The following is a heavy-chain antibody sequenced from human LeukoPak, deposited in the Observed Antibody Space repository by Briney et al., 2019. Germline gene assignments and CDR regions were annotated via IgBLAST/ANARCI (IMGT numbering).Heavy chain of an antibody. Sequence: PSETLSLTCTVSGGSISSSSYYWGWIRQPPGKGLEWIGSIYYSGSTYYNPSLKSRVAISVDTSKNQFSLKLSSVTAADTAVYYCARRGSGWYIDYWGQGTLVTVSS. V-gene: IGHV4-39*01. CDR2: IYYSGST. D-gene: IGHD6-19*01. J-gene: IGHJ4*02. CDR1: GGSISSSSYY. CDR3: ARRGSGWYIDY.